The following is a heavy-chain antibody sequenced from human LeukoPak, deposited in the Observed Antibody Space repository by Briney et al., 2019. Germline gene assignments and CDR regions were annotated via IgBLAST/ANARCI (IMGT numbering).Heavy chain of an antibody. V-gene: IGHV3-30-3*01. CDR1: GFTFSSYA. J-gene: IGHJ3*02. D-gene: IGHD6-19*01. CDR3: ARQCPSGSGGCDDAFDI. CDR2: ISNDGSNK. Sequence: GGSLRLSCAASGFTFSSYAMHGVRQAPSQGLEWVALISNDGSNKYYADSVKGRFTISRDNSKNTLYLQMNSLRAEDTAVYYCARQCPSGSGGCDDAFDIWGQGTMVTVSS.